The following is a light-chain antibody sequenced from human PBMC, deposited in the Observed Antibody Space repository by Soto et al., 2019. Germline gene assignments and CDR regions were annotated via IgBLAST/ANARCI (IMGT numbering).Light chain of an antibody. V-gene: IGKV3-20*01. CDR2: GAS. J-gene: IGKJ3*01. CDR3: QQYGSSPT. CDR1: QSVSSSD. Sequence: EIVLTQSPGTLSLSPGERATLSCRASQSVSSSDLAWYQQKPGQAPRLLIYGASSRPTGIPDRFSGSGSGTDFTLTSSRLEPEAFAVYYCQQYGSSPTFGPGTKVDNK.